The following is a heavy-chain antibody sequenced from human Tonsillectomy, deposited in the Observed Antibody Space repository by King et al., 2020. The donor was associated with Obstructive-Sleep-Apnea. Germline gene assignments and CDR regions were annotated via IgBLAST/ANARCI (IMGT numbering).Heavy chain of an antibody. D-gene: IGHD2-2*01. V-gene: IGHV3-23*04. CDR1: GFTFRSFA. CDR3: AKGTFAYAPFDY. CDR2: ISGNGGST. Sequence: VQLVESGGGLVQPGGSLRLSCAASGFTFRSFAVMWVRQAPGKGLEWVSSISGNGGSTYYADSVKGRFSIYRDNSKNTADLQMNSLRAEDTAVYYCAKGTFAYAPFDYGGRGPLVTVS. J-gene: IGHJ4*02.